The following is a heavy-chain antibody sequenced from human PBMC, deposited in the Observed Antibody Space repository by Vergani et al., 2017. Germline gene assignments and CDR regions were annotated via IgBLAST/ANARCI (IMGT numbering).Heavy chain of an antibody. CDR1: GFTFSSYG. V-gene: IGHV3-30*18. CDR3: AKIALDYDSSGYFDY. J-gene: IGHJ4*02. CDR2: ISYDGSNK. Sequence: QVQLVESGGGLVKPGGSLRLSCAASGFTFSSYGMHWVRQAPGKGLEWVAVISYDGSNKYYADSVKGRFTISRDNSKNTLYLQMNSLRAEDTAVYYCAKIALDYDSSGYFDYWGQGTLVTVSS. D-gene: IGHD3-22*01.